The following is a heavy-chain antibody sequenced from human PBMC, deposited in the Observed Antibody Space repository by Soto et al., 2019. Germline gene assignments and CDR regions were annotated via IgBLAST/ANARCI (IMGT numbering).Heavy chain of an antibody. V-gene: IGHV1-69*13. CDR2: IIPIFGTA. J-gene: IGHJ4*02. CDR3: ARGPSYSSSWSYYFDY. Sequence: SVKVSCKASGGTFSSYAISWVRQAPGQGLEWMGGIIPIFGTANYAQKFQGRVTITADESTSTAYMELSSLRSEDTAVYYCARGPSYSSSWSYYFDYWGQGTLVTVSS. CDR1: GGTFSSYA. D-gene: IGHD6-13*01.